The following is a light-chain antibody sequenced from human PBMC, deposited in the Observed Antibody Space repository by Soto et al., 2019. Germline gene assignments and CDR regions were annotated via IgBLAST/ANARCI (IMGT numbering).Light chain of an antibody. CDR3: SSYTSSSTLV. Sequence: QSALTQPASVSGSPEQSITISCTGTSSDVGGYNYDSWYQQHPGKAPKLMIYEVSNRPSGVSNRFSGSKSGNTASLTISGLQAEDEADYYCSSYTSSSTLVFGTGTKVTVL. CDR2: EVS. J-gene: IGLJ1*01. CDR1: SSDVGGYNY. V-gene: IGLV2-14*01.